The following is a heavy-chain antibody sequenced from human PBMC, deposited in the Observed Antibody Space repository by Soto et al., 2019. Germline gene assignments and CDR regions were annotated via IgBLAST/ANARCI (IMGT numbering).Heavy chain of an antibody. Sequence: ASVKVSCKASGFTFTGHYIHWVRQAPGQGLEWMGWINPNSGGTSYAQKFQGRVTMTRDTSITTAYMELSRLSSDDTAVYYCAKSGSLFRPSLGYFDYWGQGTLVTVYS. CDR2: INPNSGGT. CDR3: AKSGSLFRPSLGYFDY. J-gene: IGHJ4*02. D-gene: IGHD1-26*01. CDR1: GFTFTGHY. V-gene: IGHV1-2*02.